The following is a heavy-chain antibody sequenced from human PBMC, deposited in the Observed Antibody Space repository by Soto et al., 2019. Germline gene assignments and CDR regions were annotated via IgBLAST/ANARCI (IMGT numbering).Heavy chain of an antibody. D-gene: IGHD2-21*02. CDR1: GYTFTTYY. V-gene: IGHV1-46*01. CDR3: ARGVSTKTAPIDY. J-gene: IGHJ4*02. CDR2: ITPSSGST. Sequence: QVQLVQSGAEVKNPGASVKVSCKASGYTFTTYYMHWLRQARGQGLEWMGIITPSSGSTRYEQKFQDRVTMTRDTSTSTVYMELSSLRSEDTAVYYCARGVSTKTAPIDYWGQGTLVTVSS.